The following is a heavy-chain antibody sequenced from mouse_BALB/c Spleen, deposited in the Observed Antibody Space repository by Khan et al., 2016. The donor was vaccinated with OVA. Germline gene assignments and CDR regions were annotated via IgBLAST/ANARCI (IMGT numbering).Heavy chain of an antibody. CDR1: GYTFTTAG. Sequence: QIQLVQSGPELKKPGETVRISCKASGYTFTTAGIQWVQKMPGKGLKWIGWINTHSGVPKYAEDIKRRFVLSLKITVNTANLQLTNLKSEDTATYFYARGGAAYYRNDGGAMEYWGQGTSVTVSS. J-gene: IGHJ4*01. CDR3: ARGGAAYYRNDGGAMEY. D-gene: IGHD2-14*01. CDR2: INTHSGVP. V-gene: IGHV9-4*02.